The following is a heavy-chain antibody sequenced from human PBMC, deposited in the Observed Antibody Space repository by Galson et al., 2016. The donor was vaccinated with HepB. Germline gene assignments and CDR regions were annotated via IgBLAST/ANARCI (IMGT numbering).Heavy chain of an antibody. CDR3: AKDSGAYYYDSSGYRRNAFDI. Sequence: SLRLSCAASGFTLDHYAMHWVRQAPGKGLEWVSGISWNSGSIGYADSEKGRFTISRDNAKNSLYLQMNSLRAGDTALYYCAKDSGAYYYDSSGYRRNAFDIWGQGTMVTVSS. V-gene: IGHV3-9*01. CDR2: ISWNSGSI. CDR1: GFTLDHYA. D-gene: IGHD3-22*01. J-gene: IGHJ3*02.